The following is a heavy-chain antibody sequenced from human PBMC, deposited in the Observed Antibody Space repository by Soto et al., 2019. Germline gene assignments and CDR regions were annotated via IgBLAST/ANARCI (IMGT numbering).Heavy chain of an antibody. CDR3: ARYYDFWRGHPSRAFDI. V-gene: IGHV2-5*02. CDR2: IYWDDDK. CDR1: RLKRSTSGVG. D-gene: IGHD3-3*01. J-gene: IGHJ3*02. Sequence: QITLKESGPRVVKPTQTLTMTCTFSRLKRSTSGVGVGWIRQPPGKALEWLALIYWDDDKRYSPSLKSRLTITKDTSKHRVVLTMTNMDPVDTATFYCARYYDFWRGHPSRAFDILGQGTMFTVSS.